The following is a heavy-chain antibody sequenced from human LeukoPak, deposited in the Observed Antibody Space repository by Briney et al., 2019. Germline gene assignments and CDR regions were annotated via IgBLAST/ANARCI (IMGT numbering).Heavy chain of an antibody. CDR1: GFTFSSYS. CDR2: ISSSSSNT. CDR3: ARITFPNFDY. V-gene: IGHV3-21*01. Sequence: GGSLRLSCAASGFTFSSYSMNWVRQAPGKGLEWVSSISSSSSNTYYADSVKGRFTISRDNAKSSLYLQMNSLRAEDTAVYYCARITFPNFDYWGQGTLVTVSS. J-gene: IGHJ4*02. D-gene: IGHD2/OR15-2a*01.